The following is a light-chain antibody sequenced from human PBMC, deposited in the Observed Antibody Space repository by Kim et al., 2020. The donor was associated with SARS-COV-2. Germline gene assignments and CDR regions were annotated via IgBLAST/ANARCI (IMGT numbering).Light chain of an antibody. Sequence: EIVLTQSPGTLSLSPGERATLSCRASQSVRSNYLAWYQQKPGQAPRILIYGASSRATGIPDRFSGSGCETDFTLTISRLEPEDFAVNYCQQYHTSPLNIGGGTKLDIK. CDR3: QQYHTSPLN. CDR1: QSVRSNY. V-gene: IGKV3-20*01. CDR2: GAS. J-gene: IGKJ4*01.